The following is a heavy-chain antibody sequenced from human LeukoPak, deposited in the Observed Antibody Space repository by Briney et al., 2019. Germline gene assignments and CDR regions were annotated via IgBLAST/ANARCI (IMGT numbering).Heavy chain of an antibody. J-gene: IGHJ4*02. CDR1: GFTVSSNY. Sequence: GGSLRLSCAASGFTVSSNYMSWVRRAPGKGLEWVSVIYSGGSTYYADSVKGRFTISRDNSKNTLYLQMNSLRAEDTAVYYCARTTTVTPFDYWGQGTLVTVSS. D-gene: IGHD4-11*01. CDR3: ARTTTVTPFDY. V-gene: IGHV3-53*01. CDR2: IYSGGST.